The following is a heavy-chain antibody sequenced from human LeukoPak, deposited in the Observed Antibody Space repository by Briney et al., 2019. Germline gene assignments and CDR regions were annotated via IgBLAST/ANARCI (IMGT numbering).Heavy chain of an antibody. CDR1: GGTFTSYG. CDR2: IIPIVGIL. V-gene: IGHV1-69*04. Sequence: WASVKVSCKASGGTFTSYGINWVRQAPGLGLEWMGRIIPIVGILNYAQRFQGRVTITADNSTNIAYMELSSLRSEDTAVYYCARGGSYYFYNGMDVWGQGTTVTVSS. D-gene: IGHD1-26*01. CDR3: ARGGSYYFYNGMDV. J-gene: IGHJ6*02.